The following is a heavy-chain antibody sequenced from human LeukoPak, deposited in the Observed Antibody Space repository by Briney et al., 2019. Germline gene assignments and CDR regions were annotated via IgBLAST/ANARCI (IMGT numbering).Heavy chain of an antibody. CDR3: ERYGGYSGYDPANDAFDI. D-gene: IGHD5-12*01. Sequence: PSETLSLTCTVSGGSISSGGYYWSWIRQHPGKGLEWIGYIYYSGSTYYNPSLKSRVTISVDTSKNQFSLKLSSVTAADTAVYYCERYGGYSGYDPANDAFDIWGQGTMVTVSS. CDR1: GGSISSGGYY. CDR2: IYYSGST. J-gene: IGHJ3*02. V-gene: IGHV4-31*03.